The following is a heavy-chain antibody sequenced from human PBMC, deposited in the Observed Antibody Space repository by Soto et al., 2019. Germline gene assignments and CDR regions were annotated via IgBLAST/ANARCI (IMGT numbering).Heavy chain of an antibody. CDR2: VSDSGFTI. Sequence: QVQLVESGGGLVEPGGSLRLSCAASGFTFRDYYMTWVRQAPGKGLEWVSYVSDSGFTIYYGDSVRGRFTISRDNTRNSLYLQMNSPRAEDTAVYFCARHLWSGFGEFYFDPWGQGTLVTVSS. V-gene: IGHV3-11*01. CDR3: ARHLWSGFGEFYFDP. J-gene: IGHJ5*02. D-gene: IGHD3-10*01. CDR1: GFTFRDYY.